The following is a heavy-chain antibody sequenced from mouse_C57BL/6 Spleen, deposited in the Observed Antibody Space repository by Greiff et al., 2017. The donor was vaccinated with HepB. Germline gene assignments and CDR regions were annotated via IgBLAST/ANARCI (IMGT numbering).Heavy chain of an antibody. CDR1: GYAFSSYW. D-gene: IGHD3-2*01. J-gene: IGHJ2*01. CDR3: ARSAYRQPHFDY. CDR2: IYPGDGDT. Sequence: VKLQESGAELVKPGASVKISCKASGYAFSSYWMNWVKQRPGKGLEWIGQIYPGDGDTNYNGKFKGKATLTADKSSSTAYMQLSSLTSEDSAVYFCARSAYRQPHFDYWGQGTTLTVSS. V-gene: IGHV1-80*01.